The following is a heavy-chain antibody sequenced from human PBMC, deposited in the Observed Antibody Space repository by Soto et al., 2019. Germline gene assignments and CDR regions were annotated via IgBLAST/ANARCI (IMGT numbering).Heavy chain of an antibody. J-gene: IGHJ6*02. CDR2: IYYSGST. CDR3: ARSGWFGELLYYYYGMDV. V-gene: IGHV4-59*01. CDR1: GGSISSYY. D-gene: IGHD3-10*01. Sequence: PSETLSLTYTVSGGSISSYYWSWIRQPPGKGLEWIGYIYYSGSTNYNPSLKSRVTISVDTSKNQFSLKLSSVTAADTAVYYCARSGWFGELLYYYYGMDVWGQGTTVTVSS.